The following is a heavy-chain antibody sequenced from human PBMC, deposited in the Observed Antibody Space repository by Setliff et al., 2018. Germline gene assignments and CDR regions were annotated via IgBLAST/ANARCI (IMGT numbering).Heavy chain of an antibody. V-gene: IGHV3-21*01. CDR1: GFAFSSSA. CDR2: IARGSRVT. CDR3: AKDIVVVPAATFDFWSGSYYMDV. D-gene: IGHD2-2*01. J-gene: IGHJ6*03. Sequence: GGSLRLSCAASGFAFSSSAMSWVRQAPGKGLEWVSGIARGSRVTYYADSVKGRFTISRDNAKNSLYLQMNSLRAEDTAVYYCAKDIVVVPAATFDFWSGSYYMDVWGKGTAVTVSS.